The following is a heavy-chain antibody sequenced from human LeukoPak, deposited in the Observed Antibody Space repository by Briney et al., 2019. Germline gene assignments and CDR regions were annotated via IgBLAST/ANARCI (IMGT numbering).Heavy chain of an antibody. CDR3: ARPFRVTMVRGVGFDY. CDR1: GGSFSGYY. CDR2: INHSGST. V-gene: IGHV4-34*01. J-gene: IGHJ4*02. Sequence: SETLSLTCAVYGGSFSGYYWSWLRQPPGKGLEWIGEINHSGSTNYNPSLKSRVTISVDTSKNQFSLKLSSVTAADTAVYYCARPFRVTMVRGVGFDYWGQGTLVTVSS. D-gene: IGHD3-10*01.